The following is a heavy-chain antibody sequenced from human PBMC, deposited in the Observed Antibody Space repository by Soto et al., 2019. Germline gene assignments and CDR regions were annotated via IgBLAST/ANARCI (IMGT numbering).Heavy chain of an antibody. Sequence: EVQLVETGGGLIQPGGSLRLSCAASGFTVSSNYMSGVRQAPGKGLEWVSVIYSGGSTYYADSVRGRFTISRDNSKNTLYLQMKSLRAEDTAVYYCARDTTAPRHGMDVWGQGTTVTVSS. CDR1: GFTVSSNY. V-gene: IGHV3-53*02. CDR3: ARDTTAPRHGMDV. J-gene: IGHJ6*02. D-gene: IGHD1-26*01. CDR2: IYSGGST.